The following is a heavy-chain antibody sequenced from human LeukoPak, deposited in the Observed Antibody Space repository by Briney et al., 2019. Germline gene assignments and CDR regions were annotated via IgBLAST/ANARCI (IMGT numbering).Heavy chain of an antibody. CDR1: GYTFTSYG. Sequence: ASVKVSCKASGYTFTSYGISWVRQAPGQGLEWMGIINPSGGSTSYAQKFQGRVTMTRDMSTSTVYMELSSLRSEDTAVYYCARGSSGDDNWFDPWGQGTLVTVSS. CDR2: INPSGGST. CDR3: ARGSSGDDNWFDP. D-gene: IGHD6-25*01. V-gene: IGHV1-46*01. J-gene: IGHJ5*02.